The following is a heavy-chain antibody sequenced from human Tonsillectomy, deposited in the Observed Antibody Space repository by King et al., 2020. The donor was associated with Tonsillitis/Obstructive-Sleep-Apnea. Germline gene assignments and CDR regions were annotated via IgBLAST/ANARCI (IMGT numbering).Heavy chain of an antibody. CDR2: ISYDGSDK. CDR1: GLTFSSYA. D-gene: IGHD3-22*01. V-gene: IGHV3-30*04. CDR3: ARDSYYYDSSGHYTPLL. Sequence: VQLVESGGGVVQPGRSLRLSCAASGLTFSSYAMHWVRQAPGKGLEWVAVISYDGSDKYYADSVKGRFTISRDNSKNTLYLQMNSLRAEDTAAYYCARDSYYYDSSGHYTPLLWGQGTLVTVSS. J-gene: IGHJ4*02.